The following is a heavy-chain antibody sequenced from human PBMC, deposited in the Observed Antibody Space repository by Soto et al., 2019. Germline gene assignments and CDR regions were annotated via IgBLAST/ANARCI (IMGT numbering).Heavy chain of an antibody. CDR1: GFTFSDYY. V-gene: IGHV3-11*05. CDR3: ARVVPDYSSAKPANFDY. J-gene: IGHJ4*02. CDR2: ISVSSTYA. D-gene: IGHD3-10*01. Sequence: QVQLLESGGGLVKPGGSLRLSCAASGFTFSDYYMSWIRQAPGKGLECVAYISVSSTYANYVDSVEGRFTISRDNAKNSVFLQMNSLRGEDTAFYYCARVVPDYSSAKPANFDYWGQGALVTVSS.